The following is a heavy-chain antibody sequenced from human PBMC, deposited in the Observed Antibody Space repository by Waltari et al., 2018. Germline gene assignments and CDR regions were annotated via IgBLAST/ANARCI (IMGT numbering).Heavy chain of an antibody. V-gene: IGHV4-34*01. D-gene: IGHD3-3*01. J-gene: IGHJ2*01. CDR2: INHVGST. CDR1: GGSFSGYY. Sequence: QVQLQQWGAGLLKPSETLSLTCAVYGGSFSGYYWSWIRQPPGKGLEWIGEINHVGSTNYNPALKSRVTISVDTSKNQFSLKLSSVPAADTAVYYCARAMNYDFWSGYPNWYFDLWGRGTLVTVSS. CDR3: ARAMNYDFWSGYPNWYFDL.